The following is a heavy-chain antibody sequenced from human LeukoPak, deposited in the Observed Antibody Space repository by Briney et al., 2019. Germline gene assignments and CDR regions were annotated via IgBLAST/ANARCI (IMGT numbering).Heavy chain of an antibody. V-gene: IGHV3-15*07. J-gene: IGHJ5*02. CDR2: IKSKTDGGTT. CDR3: GRSGRYRPSDL. Sequence: GGSLRLSCAASGFTFSNAWMNWVRQAPGKGLEWVGRIKSKTDGGTTDYAAPVKGRFTISRDDPKNLLYLQMNSLKSEDTAVYYCGRSGRYRPSDLWGQGTLVTVSS. CDR1: GFTFSNAW. D-gene: IGHD3-3*01.